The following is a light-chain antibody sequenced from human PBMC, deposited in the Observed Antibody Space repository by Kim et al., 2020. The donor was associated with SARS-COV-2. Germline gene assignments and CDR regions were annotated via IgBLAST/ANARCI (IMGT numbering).Light chain of an antibody. CDR2: AAS. V-gene: IGKV1-27*01. CDR1: QDIANS. J-gene: IGKJ1*01. Sequence: ASVGDRVTITCRASQDIANSLAWYQQKPGKVPQVLIYAASTLQSGVPSRFSGSGAGTEFTLTIGGLQTEDVATYYCQKYNSAPWTFGPGTKVDIK. CDR3: QKYNSAPWT.